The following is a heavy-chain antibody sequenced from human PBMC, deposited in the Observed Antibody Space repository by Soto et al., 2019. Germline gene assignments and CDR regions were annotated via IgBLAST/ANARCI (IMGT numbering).Heavy chain of an antibody. D-gene: IGHD3-16*02. CDR3: ARLMGRSYSFRHHYALDV. CDR2: IFVGYDP. J-gene: IGHJ6*02. V-gene: IGHV3-53*01. CDR1: GYTFTTYF. Sequence: SCKASGYTFTTYFLHWVRQAPGKGLEWVSVIFVGYDPYYADSVKGRFTISRDSSKNTVYLQMDSLRADDTAMYYCARLMGRSYSFRHHYALDVWGQGTSVTVSS.